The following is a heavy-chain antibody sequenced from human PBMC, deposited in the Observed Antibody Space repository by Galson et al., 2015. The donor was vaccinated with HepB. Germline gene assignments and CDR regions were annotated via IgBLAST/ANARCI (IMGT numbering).Heavy chain of an antibody. D-gene: IGHD4-17*01. Sequence: SVKVSCKASGGTFSSYAISWVRQAPGQGLEWMGRIIPILGIANYAQKFQGRVTITADKSTSTAYMELSSLRSEDTAVYYCAREAYGDYGKVPYFDYWGQGTLVTVSS. CDR1: GGTFSSYA. CDR2: IIPILGIA. V-gene: IGHV1-69*04. CDR3: AREAYGDYGKVPYFDY. J-gene: IGHJ4*02.